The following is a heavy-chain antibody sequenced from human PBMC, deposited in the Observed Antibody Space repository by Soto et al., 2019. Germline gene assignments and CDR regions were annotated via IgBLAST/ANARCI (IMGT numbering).Heavy chain of an antibody. V-gene: IGHV4-34*01. J-gene: IGHJ6*03. Sequence: QVQLQQWGAGLLKPSETLSLTCAVHGWSFSGYQWTWLRQTPGTGLELIGEINESGNITYNPSRMSVVTSVVDTAKQPTSLKLSSVTAADTAVYSGARGLILWFVELSRRGGHYYYMYVWGKGTSVTVSS. CDR3: ARGLILWFVELSRRGGHYYYMYV. D-gene: IGHD3-10*01. CDR2: INESGNI. CDR1: GWSFSGYQ.